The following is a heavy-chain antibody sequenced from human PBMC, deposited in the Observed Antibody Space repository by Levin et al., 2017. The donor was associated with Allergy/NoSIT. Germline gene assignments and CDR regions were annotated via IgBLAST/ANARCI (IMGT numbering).Heavy chain of an antibody. V-gene: IGHV1-3*01. J-gene: IGHJ4*02. Sequence: GESLKISCKASGYTFTSYAMHWVRQAPGQRLEWMGWINAGNGNTKYSQKFQGRVTITRDTSASTAYMELSSLRSEDTAVYYCARAMTTVISFDYWGQGTLVTVSS. CDR3: ARAMTTVISFDY. CDR1: GYTFTSYA. D-gene: IGHD4-17*01. CDR2: INAGNGNT.